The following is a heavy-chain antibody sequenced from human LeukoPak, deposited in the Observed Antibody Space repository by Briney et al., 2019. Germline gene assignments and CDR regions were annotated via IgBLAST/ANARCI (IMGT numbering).Heavy chain of an antibody. J-gene: IGHJ4*02. CDR1: GFSFTNYW. V-gene: IGHV5-51*01. D-gene: IGHD6-13*01. Sequence: GESLKISCKGSGFSFTNYWIGWVRQMPGTGLEWMGIIYPSDSDTRYSPSFQGQVTISADKSISAAYLQWSSLKASDTAMYYCARLIRQQLYYFDYWGQGTLVTVSS. CDR3: ARLIRQQLYYFDY. CDR2: IYPSDSDT.